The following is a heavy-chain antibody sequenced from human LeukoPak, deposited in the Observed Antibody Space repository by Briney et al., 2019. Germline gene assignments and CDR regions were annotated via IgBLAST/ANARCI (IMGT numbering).Heavy chain of an antibody. D-gene: IGHD2-15*01. V-gene: IGHV1-18*01. CDR2: ISPYNGNT. J-gene: IGHJ4*02. CDR1: GYIFTNYG. Sequence: ASVKVSCKSSGYIFTNYGFSWVRQAPGQGLEWLGWISPYNGNTNYAQNLQGRVTMTTDTSTSTAYMELRSLRSDDTAIYYCARDYCSGGTCYLGYWGQGTPVTVSS. CDR3: ARDYCSGGTCYLGY.